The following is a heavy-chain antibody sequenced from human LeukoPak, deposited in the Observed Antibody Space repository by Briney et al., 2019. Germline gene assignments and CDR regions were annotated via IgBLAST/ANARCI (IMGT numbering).Heavy chain of an antibody. CDR2: IFSGGDT. CDR3: ARALLDGYNDY. CDR1: GFTVGSNY. J-gene: IGHJ4*02. V-gene: IGHV3-66*01. Sequence: GGSLRLSGPALGFTVGSNYSSWVRQAPGKGLEWVSVIFSGGDTYYADSVKGRFTISRDDSKNTLYLQMTTLRAEDTAVYYCARALLDGYNDYWGQGTLVTVSS. D-gene: IGHD5-24*01.